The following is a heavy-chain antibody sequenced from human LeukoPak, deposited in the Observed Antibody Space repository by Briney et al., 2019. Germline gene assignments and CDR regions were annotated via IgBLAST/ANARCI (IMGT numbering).Heavy chain of an antibody. CDR2: ISPSGDIT. J-gene: IGHJ1*01. V-gene: IGHV3-23*01. Sequence: GGSLRLSCAASGFTFSSYWMSWVRQAPGKGLEWVSDISPSGDITYYADSVKGHFTISRDNTKNTMFVQMNSLRAEDTAIYYCAKDDAWGRYLLWGQGTLVTVSS. D-gene: IGHD3-16*01. CDR1: GFTFSSYW. CDR3: AKDDAWGRYLL.